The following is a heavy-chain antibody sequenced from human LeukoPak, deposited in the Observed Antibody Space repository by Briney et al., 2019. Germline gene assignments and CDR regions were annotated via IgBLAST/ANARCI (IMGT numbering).Heavy chain of an antibody. Sequence: SETLSLTCAVYGGSFSGYYWSWISQPPGKGLEWIGEINHSGSTNYNPSLKSRVTISVDTSKNQFSLKLSSVTAADTALYYCARSSVARAAAKLSRHKTGHWFDPWGQGTLVTVSS. V-gene: IGHV4-34*01. D-gene: IGHD6-13*01. J-gene: IGHJ5*02. CDR2: INHSGST. CDR1: GGSFSGYY. CDR3: ARSSVARAAAKLSRHKTGHWFDP.